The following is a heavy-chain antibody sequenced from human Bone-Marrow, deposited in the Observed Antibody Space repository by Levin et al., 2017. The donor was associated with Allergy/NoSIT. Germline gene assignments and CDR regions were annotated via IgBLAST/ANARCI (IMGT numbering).Heavy chain of an antibody. CDR2: ISWNSATI. CDR3: AKDGDYSSTSGYFDH. D-gene: IGHD6-6*01. Sequence: SCAASGFTFDDYVMYWVRQPPGKGLEWVAGISWNSATIAYADSVKGRFTITRDNAKNSLYLQMNSLRPEDSAFYYCAKDGDYSSTSGYFDHWGQGTLVSVSS. CDR1: GFTFDDYV. J-gene: IGHJ4*02. V-gene: IGHV3-9*01.